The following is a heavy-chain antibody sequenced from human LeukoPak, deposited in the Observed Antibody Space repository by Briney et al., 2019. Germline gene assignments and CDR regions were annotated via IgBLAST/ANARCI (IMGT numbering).Heavy chain of an antibody. D-gene: IGHD3-22*01. J-gene: IGHJ4*02. CDR2: ISQDGSEK. Sequence: GGSLRLSCAASGFTFNKYWLTWVRQAPGKGLEWVAKISQDGSEKYYVDSVKGRFTISRDSGKNSLYLLMNSLRVEDTAVYYCARAVGSSGCDYWGQGTLVTVSS. CDR1: GFTFNKYW. V-gene: IGHV3-7*01. CDR3: ARAVGSSGCDY.